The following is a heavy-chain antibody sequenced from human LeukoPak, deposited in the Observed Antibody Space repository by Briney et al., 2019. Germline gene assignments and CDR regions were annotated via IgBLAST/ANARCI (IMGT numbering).Heavy chain of an antibody. V-gene: IGHV4-4*07. CDR1: GGSISSYY. CDR3: ARSLGMESYYYYGMDV. Sequence: PSETLSLTCTVSGGSISSYYWSWIRQPAGKGLEWIGRIYTSGSTNYNPSLKSRVTMSVDTSKNQFSLKLSSVTAADTAVYYCARSLGMESYYYYGMDVWGQGTPVTVSS. D-gene: IGHD1-14*01. J-gene: IGHJ6*02. CDR2: IYTSGST.